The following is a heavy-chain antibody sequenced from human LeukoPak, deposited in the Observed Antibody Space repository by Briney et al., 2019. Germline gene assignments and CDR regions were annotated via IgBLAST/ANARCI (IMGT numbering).Heavy chain of an antibody. Sequence: SETLSLTCTVSGGSISSHHWSWIRQPPGKGLEWIGYIYYSGSTDYKPSLKSRVTISVDTSKNQFSLKLTSVTAADTAVYYCARHLDIAASGTFDYWGQGTLVTVSS. CDR2: IYYSGST. D-gene: IGHD6-13*01. J-gene: IGHJ4*02. V-gene: IGHV4-59*08. CDR1: GGSISSHH. CDR3: ARHLDIAASGTFDY.